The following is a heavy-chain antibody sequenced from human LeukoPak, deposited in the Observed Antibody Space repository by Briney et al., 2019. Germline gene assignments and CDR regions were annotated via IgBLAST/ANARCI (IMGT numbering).Heavy chain of an antibody. CDR2: ISGSGGST. V-gene: IGHV3-23*01. Sequence: PGGSLRLSCAASGFTFSSYAMSWVRQAPGKGLEWVSAISGSGGSTYYADSVKGWFTISRDNSKNTLYLQMNSLRAEDTAVYYCAEDLEGYGSGSFDYWGQGTLVTVSS. CDR1: GFTFSSYA. J-gene: IGHJ4*02. CDR3: AEDLEGYGSGSFDY. D-gene: IGHD3-10*01.